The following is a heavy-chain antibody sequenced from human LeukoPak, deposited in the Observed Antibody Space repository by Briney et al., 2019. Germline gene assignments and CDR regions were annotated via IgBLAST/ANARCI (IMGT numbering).Heavy chain of an antibody. V-gene: IGHV1-18*01. J-gene: IGHJ3*02. CDR2: ISAYNGNT. D-gene: IGHD6-13*01. CDR3: ARDQKPYSSSWYRRGDAFDI. CDR1: GYTFTSYG. Sequence: ASVKVSCKASGYTFTSYGISWVRQAPGQGLEWMGWISAYNGNTNYAQKLQGRVTMTTDTSTSTAYMELRSLRSDDTAVYYCARDQKPYSSSWYRRGDAFDIWGQGTMVTVSS.